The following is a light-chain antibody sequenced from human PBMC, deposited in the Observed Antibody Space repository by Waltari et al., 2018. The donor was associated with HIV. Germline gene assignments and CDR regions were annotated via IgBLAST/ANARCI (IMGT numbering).Light chain of an antibody. V-gene: IGLV2-11*01. CDR1: RSDVGDYNY. Sequence: QSALTQPPSVSGSPGQSVTISCTGTRSDVGDYNYVSWYQQHPGKAPKLIIFDVSQRPSGAPDRFSGSKSVSTASLTISCLQTEDDADYFCCAYAAAHISYVFGSGTKVAVL. CDR3: CAYAAAHISYV. CDR2: DVS. J-gene: IGLJ1*01.